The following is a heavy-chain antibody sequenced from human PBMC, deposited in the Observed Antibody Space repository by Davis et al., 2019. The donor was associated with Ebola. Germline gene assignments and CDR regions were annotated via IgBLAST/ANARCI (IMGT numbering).Heavy chain of an antibody. Sequence: PGGSLRLSCAASGFTFSNAWMSWVRQAPGKGLEWVGRIKSKTDGGTTDYAAPVKGRFTISRDDSKNTLYLQMNSLKTEDTAVYYCTTEPPHSIKGDYWGQGTLVTVSS. CDR3: TTEPPHSIKGDY. CDR1: GFTFSNAW. D-gene: IGHD3-3*02. V-gene: IGHV3-15*01. J-gene: IGHJ4*02. CDR2: IKSKTDGGTT.